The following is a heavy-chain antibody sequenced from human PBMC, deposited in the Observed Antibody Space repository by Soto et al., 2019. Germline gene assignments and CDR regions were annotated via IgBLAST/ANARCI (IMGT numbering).Heavy chain of an antibody. Sequence: QVQLLQSGAEVKQPGASVKVSCKTSGYTFTSHGISWVRLAPGQGLEWMGWISAYNGKTNYRQNLQGKLTMTTDTSTSTAYMELGSLTSDDTAVYFCARDRNRFSFGPDHFDYWGQGTLVTVSA. CDR1: GYTFTSHG. J-gene: IGHJ4*02. CDR2: ISAYNGKT. D-gene: IGHD3-3*01. CDR3: ARDRNRFSFGPDHFDY. V-gene: IGHV1-18*01.